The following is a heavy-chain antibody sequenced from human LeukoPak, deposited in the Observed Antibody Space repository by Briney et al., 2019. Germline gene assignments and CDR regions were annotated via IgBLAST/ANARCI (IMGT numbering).Heavy chain of an antibody. J-gene: IGHJ6*03. CDR1: GFTFSNAW. D-gene: IGHD3-22*01. CDR3: TTEVSSGYPYYYYYYMDV. Sequence: PGGSLRLSCAASGFTFSNAWMSWVRQAPGKGLEWVGRIKSKTDGGTTDYAAPVKGRFTISRDDSKNTLYLQMNSLKAEDTAVYYCTTEVSSGYPYYYYYYMDVWGKGTTVTVSS. V-gene: IGHV3-15*01. CDR2: IKSKTDGGTT.